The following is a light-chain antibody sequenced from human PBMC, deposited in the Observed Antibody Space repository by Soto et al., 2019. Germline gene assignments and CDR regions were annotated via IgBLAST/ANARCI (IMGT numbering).Light chain of an antibody. Sequence: QPVLTQSPSASASLGASVKLTCTLSSGHSSYAIAWHQQQPEKGPRYLMKLNSDGSHSKGDGIPDRFSGSSSGAERYLTISSLQSEDEADYYCQTWGTGSADVFGTGTKVTVL. CDR2: LNSDGSH. V-gene: IGLV4-69*01. J-gene: IGLJ1*01. CDR1: SGHSSYA. CDR3: QTWGTGSADV.